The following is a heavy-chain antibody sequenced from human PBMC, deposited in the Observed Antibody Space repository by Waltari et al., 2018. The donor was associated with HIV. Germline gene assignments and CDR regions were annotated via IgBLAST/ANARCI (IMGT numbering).Heavy chain of an antibody. CDR1: GFSLSTSGVG. CDR3: AHTLIESSSSWPYYFDY. Sequence: QITLKESGPTLVKPTQTLTLTCTFSGFSLSTSGVGVGWIRQPPGKAQEWLALIYCDDDKRYSPSLKSRLTITKDTSKNQVVLTMTNMDPVDTATYYCAHTLIESSSSWPYYFDYWGQGTLVTVSS. CDR2: IYCDDDK. V-gene: IGHV2-5*02. J-gene: IGHJ4*02. D-gene: IGHD6-13*01.